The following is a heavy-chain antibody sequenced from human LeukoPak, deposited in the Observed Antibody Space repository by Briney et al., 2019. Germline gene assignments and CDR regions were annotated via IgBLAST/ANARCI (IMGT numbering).Heavy chain of an antibody. D-gene: IGHD1-26*01. V-gene: IGHV3-33*06. CDR2: IWYDGSNK. CDR1: GFTFSSYG. J-gene: IGHJ4*02. Sequence: GRSLRLSCAASGFTFSSYGMHWVRQAPGKGLEGVAVIWYDGSNKYYADSVKGRFTISRDNSKNTLYLQMNSLRAEDTAVYYCAKGKWELLSYFDFWGQGTLVTVSS. CDR3: AKGKWELLSYFDF.